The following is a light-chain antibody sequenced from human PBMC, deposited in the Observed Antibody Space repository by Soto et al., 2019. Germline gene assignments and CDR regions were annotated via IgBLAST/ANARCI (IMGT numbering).Light chain of an antibody. V-gene: IGKV3-15*01. CDR1: QSITRD. J-gene: IGKJ1*01. CDR3: QEYTKWPGT. CDR2: AAS. Sequence: EIVMTQFPASLSVSPGERVTLSCRASQSITRDLAWYQQKPGQAPRLLVFAASFRATDIPPRFSGSGSGTDFTLTINSLQCEDCGLYYCQEYTKWPGTFGQGTRVEMK.